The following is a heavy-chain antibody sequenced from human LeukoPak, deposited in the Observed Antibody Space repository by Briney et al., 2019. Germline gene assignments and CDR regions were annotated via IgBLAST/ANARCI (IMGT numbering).Heavy chain of an antibody. J-gene: IGHJ4*02. CDR2: ISSSSSTI. CDR1: GFTFSSYS. V-gene: IGHV3-48*01. D-gene: IGHD3-22*01. Sequence: GGSLRLSCAASGFTFSSYSMNWVRQAPGKGLERVSYISSSSSTIYYADSVKGRFTISRDNAKNSLYLQMNSLRAEDTAVYYCARGGYDSSGYCDYWGQGTLVTVSS. CDR3: ARGGYDSSGYCDY.